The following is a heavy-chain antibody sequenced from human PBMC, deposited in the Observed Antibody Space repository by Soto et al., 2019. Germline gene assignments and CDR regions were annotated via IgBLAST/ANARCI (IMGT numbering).Heavy chain of an antibody. CDR2: IYYSGST. D-gene: IGHD6-13*01. CDR3: ARDNCIAAAGIDY. J-gene: IGHJ4*02. V-gene: IGHV4-31*03. CDR1: GGSISSGGYY. Sequence: SETLSLTCTVSGGSISSGGYYWSWIRQHPGKGLEWIGYIYYSGSTYYNPSLKSRVTISVDTSKNQFSLKLSSVTAADTAVYYCARDNCIAAAGIDYWGQGTLVTVSS.